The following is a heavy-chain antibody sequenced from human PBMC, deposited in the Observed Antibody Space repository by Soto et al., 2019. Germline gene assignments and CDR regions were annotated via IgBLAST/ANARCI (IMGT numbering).Heavy chain of an antibody. CDR3: ARESSIQYGMDV. CDR2: IYHSGST. D-gene: IGHD6-13*01. CDR1: GGSISSSNW. Sequence: KASETLSLTCAVSGGSISSSNWCSCVRQPPGKGLEWIGEIYHSGSTNYNPSLKSRVTISVDKSKNQFSLKLSSVTAADTAVYYCARESSIQYGMDVWGQGTTVTVSS. J-gene: IGHJ6*02. V-gene: IGHV4-4*02.